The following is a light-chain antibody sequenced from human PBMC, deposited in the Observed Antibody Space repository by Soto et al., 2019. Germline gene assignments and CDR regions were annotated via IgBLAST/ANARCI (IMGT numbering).Light chain of an antibody. CDR1: QGISSY. J-gene: IGKJ4*01. V-gene: IGKV1-8*01. Sequence: AIRMTRSPSSFSASTGDRVTITCRASQGISSYLAWYQQRPGKAPKLLIYAASTLQSGVPSRFSGSGSGTDFTLTISSLQSEDFATYYCQQYYSYPLTFGGGTKVEIK. CDR3: QQYYSYPLT. CDR2: AAS.